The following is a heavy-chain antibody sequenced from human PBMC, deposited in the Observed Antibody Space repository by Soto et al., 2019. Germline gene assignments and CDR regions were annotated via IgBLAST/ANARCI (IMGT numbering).Heavy chain of an antibody. CDR1: GFTFSRHW. D-gene: IGHD4-17*01. CDR3: ARAGDGFRGDYSWFFDF. CDR2: INQDGSEI. Sequence: GGSLRLSCAASGFTFSRHWMSWVRQAPGKGLEWVAYINQDGSEIYYVDSVRGRFTISRDNAKNSVHLRMSSLRVDDTAVYSCARAGDGFRGDYSWFFDFWGPGTLVTVSS. J-gene: IGHJ2*01. V-gene: IGHV3-7*01.